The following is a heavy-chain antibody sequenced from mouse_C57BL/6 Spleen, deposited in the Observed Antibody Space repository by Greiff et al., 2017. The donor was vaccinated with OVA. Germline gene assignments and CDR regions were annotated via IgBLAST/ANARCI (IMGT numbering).Heavy chain of an antibody. CDR2: IHPNSGST. CDR3: ARYLYYDFDY. J-gene: IGHJ2*01. CDR1: GYTFTSYW. Sequence: QVQLKQPGAELVKPGASVKLSCKASGYTFTSYWMHWVKQRPGQGLEWIGMIHPNSGSTNYNEKFKSKATLTVDKSSSTAYMQLSSLTSEDSAVYYCARYLYYDFDYWGQGTTLTVSS. D-gene: IGHD2-4*01. V-gene: IGHV1-64*01.